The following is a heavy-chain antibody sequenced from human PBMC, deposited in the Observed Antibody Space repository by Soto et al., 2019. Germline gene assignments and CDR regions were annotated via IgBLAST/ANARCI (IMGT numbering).Heavy chain of an antibody. J-gene: IGHJ4*02. Sequence: AAEKVADKASGSTFTSYGNRRVRQAPGQGLEWMGWISAYNGNTNYAQKLQGRVTMTTDTSTSTAYMELRSLRSDDTAVYYCASDLFGRTSYWGQGTLVTVSS. CDR3: ASDLFGRTSY. CDR1: GSTFTSYG. V-gene: IGHV1-18*01. D-gene: IGHD1-7*01. CDR2: ISAYNGNT.